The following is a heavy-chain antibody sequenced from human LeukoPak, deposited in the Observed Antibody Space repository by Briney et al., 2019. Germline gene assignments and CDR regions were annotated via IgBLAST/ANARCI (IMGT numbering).Heavy chain of an antibody. CDR3: ARPIDNGAGSYYFDY. Sequence: GGSLRLSCAASGFTFSYYAMHWVRQAPGKGLEWVAVISYDGSNEYYADSVKGRFTISRDNSKNTLSLEMNTLRPEDTAVYYCARPIDNGAGSYYFDYWGQGALVTVYS. D-gene: IGHD3-10*01. CDR2: ISYDGSNE. CDR1: GFTFSYYA. J-gene: IGHJ4*02. V-gene: IGHV3-30-3*01.